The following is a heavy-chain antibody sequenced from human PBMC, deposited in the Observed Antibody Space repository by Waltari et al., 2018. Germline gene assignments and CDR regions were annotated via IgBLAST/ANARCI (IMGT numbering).Heavy chain of an antibody. J-gene: IGHJ6*03. CDR2: IKQDGSEK. D-gene: IGHD6-19*01. Sequence: EVQLVESGGGLVQPGGSLRLSCAASGFTFSSYWMSWVRQAPGKGLEWVANIKQDGSEKYYVDSVKGRCTISRDNAKNSLYLQMNSLRAEDTAVYYCARDGRSGWYAYMDVWGKGTTVTVSS. CDR3: ARDGRSGWYAYMDV. V-gene: IGHV3-7*01. CDR1: GFTFSSYW.